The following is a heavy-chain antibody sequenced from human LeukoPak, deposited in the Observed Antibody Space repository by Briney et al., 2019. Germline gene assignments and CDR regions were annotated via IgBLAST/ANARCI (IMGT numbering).Heavy chain of an antibody. CDR2: MKQDGREK. CDR3: ARDRDSGYHDAFDI. V-gene: IGHV3-7*01. J-gene: IGHJ3*02. D-gene: IGHD3-10*01. Sequence: GGSLRLSCAASGFTFSTYNMNWVRQAPGKGLEWVANMKQDGREKYLVDSVKGRFTISRDNAKNSVYLQMNSLRAEDTAVYYCARDRDSGYHDAFDIWGQGTMVTVSS. CDR1: GFTFSTYN.